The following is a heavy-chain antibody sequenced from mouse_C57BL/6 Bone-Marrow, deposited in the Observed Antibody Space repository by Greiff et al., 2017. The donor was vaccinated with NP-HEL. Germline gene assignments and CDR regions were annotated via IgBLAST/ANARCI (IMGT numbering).Heavy chain of an antibody. CDR2: IGPGSGST. CDR1: GYTFTDYY. CDR3: ARSGYYGLFFDY. Sequence: VQLQQSGAELVKPGASVKISCKASGYTFTDYYINWVKQRPGQGLEWIGKIGPGSGSTYYNEKFKGKATLTADKSSSTASSTSEDSAVYFCARSGYYGLFFDYWGQGTTLTVSS. D-gene: IGHD1-1*01. J-gene: IGHJ2*01. V-gene: IGHV1-77*01.